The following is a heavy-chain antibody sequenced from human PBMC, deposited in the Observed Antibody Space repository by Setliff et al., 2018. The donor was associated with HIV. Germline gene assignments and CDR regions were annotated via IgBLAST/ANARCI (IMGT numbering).Heavy chain of an antibody. V-gene: IGHV3-20*04. CDR1: GFTFDAYG. Sequence: GSLRLSCAASGFTFDAYGMNWVRHSPGKGLEWVSGISWNGAKIEYADSVRGRFIVSRDNSKNSLYLQLNSLRADDTAFYYCTRRFGLADNAFDLWGQGTMGTVSS. D-gene: IGHD3-3*01. J-gene: IGHJ3*01. CDR3: TRRFGLADNAFDL. CDR2: ISWNGAKI.